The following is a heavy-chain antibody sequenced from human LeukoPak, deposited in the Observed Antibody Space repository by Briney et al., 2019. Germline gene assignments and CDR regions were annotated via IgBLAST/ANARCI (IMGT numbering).Heavy chain of an antibody. V-gene: IGHV3-21*01. Sequence: GGSLRLSCAASGFTFSSSPMSWVRQAPGKGLEWVSSISSSSSYIYYADSVKGRFTISRDNAKNSLYLQMNSLRAEDTAVYYCARGDAGSFDYWGQGTLVTVSS. CDR2: ISSSSSYI. CDR3: ARGDAGSFDY. J-gene: IGHJ4*02. D-gene: IGHD6-6*01. CDR1: GFTFSSSP.